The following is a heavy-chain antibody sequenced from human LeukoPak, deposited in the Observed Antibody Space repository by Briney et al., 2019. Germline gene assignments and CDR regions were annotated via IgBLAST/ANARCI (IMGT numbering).Heavy chain of an antibody. J-gene: IGHJ4*02. CDR2: ISGSGGST. Sequence: GGSLRLSCAASGFTFSSYAMSWVRQAPGKGLEWVSAISGSGGSTYYADSVKGRFTISRDNSKNTLYLQMNSLRAEDTAVYYCAKDIWVRYSSSWRPINFDYWGQGTLVTVSS. CDR1: GFTFSSYA. V-gene: IGHV3-23*01. CDR3: AKDIWVRYSSSWRPINFDY. D-gene: IGHD6-13*01.